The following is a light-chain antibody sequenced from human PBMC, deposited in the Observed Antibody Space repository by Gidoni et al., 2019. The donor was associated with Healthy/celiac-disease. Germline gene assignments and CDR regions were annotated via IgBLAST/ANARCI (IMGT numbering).Light chain of an antibody. CDR1: SSDFGGYNY. CDR2: DVS. J-gene: IGLJ2*01. V-gene: IGLV2-14*03. Sequence: QSALTQPASVSGSPGQSITISCTGTSSDFGGYNYVSWYQQHPGNAPKLMIYDVSNRPSGVSNRFSGSKSGNTASLTISGLQAEDEADYYCSSYTSSSTLVFGGGTKLTVL. CDR3: SSYTSSSTLV.